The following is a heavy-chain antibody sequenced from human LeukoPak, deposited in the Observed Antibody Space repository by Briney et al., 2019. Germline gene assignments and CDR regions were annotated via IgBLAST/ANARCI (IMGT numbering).Heavy chain of an antibody. J-gene: IGHJ4*02. CDR2: IYYSGST. V-gene: IGHV4-59*01. CDR3: AREDGSGSPYDY. CDR1: GGSISSYY. Sequence: SETLSLTCTVSGGSISSYYWSWIRQPPGKGLEWIGYIYYSGSTNYNPSLKSRVTISVDTSKNQFSLKLSSVTAADTAVYYCAREDGSGSPYDYWDQGTLVTVSS. D-gene: IGHD3-10*01.